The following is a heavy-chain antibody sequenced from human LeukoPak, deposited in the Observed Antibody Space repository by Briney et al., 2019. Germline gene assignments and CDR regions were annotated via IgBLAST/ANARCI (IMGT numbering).Heavy chain of an antibody. J-gene: IGHJ5*02. V-gene: IGHV1-69*04. CDR1: GGTFSSYA. CDR2: IIPILGIA. Sequence: SVKVSCKASGGTFSSYAISWVRQAPGQGLEWMGRIIPILGIANYAQKFQGRVTITADKSTSTAYMELSSLRSEDTAVYYCARDTVGSSWRYNWFDPWGQGTLVTVSS. CDR3: ARDTVGSSWRYNWFDP. D-gene: IGHD6-13*01.